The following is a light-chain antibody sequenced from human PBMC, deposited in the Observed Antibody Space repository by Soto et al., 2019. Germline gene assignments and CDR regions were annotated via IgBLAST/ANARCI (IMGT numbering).Light chain of an antibody. CDR3: NSWTSSGTSL. V-gene: IGLV2-14*03. CDR1: SSDVGGYNY. Sequence: QSALTQPASVSGSPGQSITISCTGTSSDVGGYNYVSWYQHLPGKAPELMIYDVSNRPSGVSNRFSGSKSGNTASLTISGLQAEDEADYYCNSWTSSGTSLFGTGTKVTVL. CDR2: DVS. J-gene: IGLJ1*01.